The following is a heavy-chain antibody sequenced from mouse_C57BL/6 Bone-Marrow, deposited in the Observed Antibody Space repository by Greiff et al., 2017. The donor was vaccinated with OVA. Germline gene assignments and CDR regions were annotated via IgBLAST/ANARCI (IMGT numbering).Heavy chain of an antibody. Sequence: VQLQQPGAELVKPGASVKLSCKASGYTFTSYWMHWVKQRPGQGLEWIGMIHPNSGSTNYNEKFKSKATLTVDKSSSTAYMQLSSLTSEDSAVYYCAREGVLYYGYDWFAYWGQGTLVTVSA. D-gene: IGHD2-2*01. CDR2: IHPNSGST. CDR3: AREGVLYYGYDWFAY. V-gene: IGHV1-64*01. J-gene: IGHJ3*01. CDR1: GYTFTSYW.